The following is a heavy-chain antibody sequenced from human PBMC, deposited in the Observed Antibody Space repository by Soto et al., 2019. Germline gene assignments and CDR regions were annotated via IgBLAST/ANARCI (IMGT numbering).Heavy chain of an antibody. CDR2: IFYSGST. CDR1: GGSASSGAYF. D-gene: IGHD4-17*01. J-gene: IGHJ4*02. V-gene: IGHV4-31*03. Sequence: PSETLSLTCTVSGGSASSGAYFWSWIRQRPGKGLEWIGYIFYSGSTLYNPSLRSRVSISAATSQNQFSLRLTSVTAADTAVYYCARAFSVSNFDYWGLGSLVTVSS. CDR3: ARAFSVSNFDY.